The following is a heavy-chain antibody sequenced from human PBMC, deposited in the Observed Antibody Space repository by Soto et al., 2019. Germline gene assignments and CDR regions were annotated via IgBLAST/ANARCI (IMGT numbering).Heavy chain of an antibody. CDR1: GGSISSSSYY. D-gene: IGHD2-2*01. V-gene: IGHV4-39*01. CDR3: ARSGSVVVVPAAMYDY. J-gene: IGHJ4*02. CDR2: IYYSGST. Sequence: SETLSLTCTVSGGSISSSSYYWGWIRQPPGKGLEWIGSIYYSGSTYYNPSLKSRVTISVDTSKNQFSLKLSPVTAADTAVYYCARSGSVVVVPAAMYDYWGQGTLVTVSS.